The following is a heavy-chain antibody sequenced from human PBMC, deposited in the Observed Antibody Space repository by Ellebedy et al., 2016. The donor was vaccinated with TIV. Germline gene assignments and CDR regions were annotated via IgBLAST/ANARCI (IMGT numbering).Heavy chain of an antibody. CDR3: ARQDYDILTGYYPNWFDP. J-gene: IGHJ5*02. D-gene: IGHD3-9*01. V-gene: IGHV4-39*01. CDR1: GGPISSSSYY. CDR2: IYYSGST. Sequence: MPSETLSLTCTVSGGPISSSSYYWGWIRKPPGTGLEWTGSIYYSGSTYYNPSLKSRVTISVDTSKNQFSLKLSSVTAADTAVYYCARQDYDILTGYYPNWFDPWGQGTLVTVSS.